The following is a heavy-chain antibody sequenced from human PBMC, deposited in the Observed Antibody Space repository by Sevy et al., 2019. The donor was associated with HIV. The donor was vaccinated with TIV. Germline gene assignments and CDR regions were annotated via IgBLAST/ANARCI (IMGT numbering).Heavy chain of an antibody. CDR1: GFTFSNFG. CDR2: ITSSSSTI. D-gene: IGHD3-9*01. J-gene: IGHJ6*02. Sequence: GGSLRLSCAASGFTFSNFGMNWVRQAPGKGLEWVSYITSSSSTIYYADSVKGRFTISRDNAKNSLYLQMNSLRAEDTTVYYCAREFYYDIWTGYGMDVWGQGTTVTVSS. V-gene: IGHV3-48*01. CDR3: AREFYYDIWTGYGMDV.